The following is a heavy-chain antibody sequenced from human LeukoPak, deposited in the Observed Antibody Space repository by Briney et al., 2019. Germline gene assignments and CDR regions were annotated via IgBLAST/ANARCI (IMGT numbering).Heavy chain of an antibody. CDR2: VSGTSVTS. CDR3: AKVRHDSSGYYYPPDY. Sequence: GGSLRLSCEASGFTFRSDAMTWVRQAPGKRLEWVSVVSGTSVTSYSADSVKGRFTISRDNSKNTLYLQMNSLRAEDTAVYYCAKVRHDSSGYYYPPDYWGQGTLVTVSS. D-gene: IGHD3-22*01. CDR1: GFTFRSDA. V-gene: IGHV3-23*01. J-gene: IGHJ4*02.